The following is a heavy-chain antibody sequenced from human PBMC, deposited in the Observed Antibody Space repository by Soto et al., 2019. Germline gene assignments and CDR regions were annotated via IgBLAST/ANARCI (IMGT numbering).Heavy chain of an antibody. J-gene: IGHJ4*02. CDR2: FDPEDGET. V-gene: IGHV1-24*01. CDR3: ARERQWESLPY. CDR1: GYTLTELS. D-gene: IGHD1-26*01. Sequence: ASVKVSCKVSGYTLTELSMHWVRQAPGKGLEWMGGFDPEDGETNYAQKFQGRVTMTTDTSTSTAYMELRSLRSDDTAIYYCARERQWESLPYWGQGTLVTVSS.